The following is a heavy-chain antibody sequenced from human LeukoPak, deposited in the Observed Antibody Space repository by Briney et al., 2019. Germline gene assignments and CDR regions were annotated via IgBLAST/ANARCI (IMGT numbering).Heavy chain of an antibody. CDR2: ISSSSSYI. CDR1: GFTFSSYS. J-gene: IGHJ4*02. CDR3: ARDKVRGAKPPFDY. V-gene: IGHV3-21*01. Sequence: GGSLRLSCAASGFTFSSYSMNWVRQAPGKGLEWVSSISSSSSYIYYADSVKGRFTISRDNAKNSLYLQMNSLRAEDTAVYYCARDKVRGAKPPFDYWGQGTLVTVSS. D-gene: IGHD3-10*01.